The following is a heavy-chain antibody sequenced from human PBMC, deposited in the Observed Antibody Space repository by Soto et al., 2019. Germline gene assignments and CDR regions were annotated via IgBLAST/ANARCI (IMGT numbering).Heavy chain of an antibody. D-gene: IGHD2-21*02. Sequence: GGSLRLSCAASGFNVNSDYMNWVRQAPGKGLEWVASIYSGETTYYADSVRGRFTISSDKSKNTLYFQLSSLRIEDTAVYYCTRDGRGLGRLSLFEYWGQGVLVTVSS. J-gene: IGHJ4*02. CDR1: GFNVNSDY. V-gene: IGHV3-53*01. CDR3: TRDGRGLGRLSLFEY. CDR2: IYSGETT.